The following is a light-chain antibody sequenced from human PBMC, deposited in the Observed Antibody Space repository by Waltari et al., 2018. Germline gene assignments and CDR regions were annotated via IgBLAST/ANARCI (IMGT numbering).Light chain of an antibody. Sequence: QSALTQPPSASGSPGQSITISCPGTTSAVGGFDHVSWYQQHPGKVPRLMIFEVSKRPSGVPDRFSGSKSGNTASLTVSGLQVEDEADYYCSSFAGSSQMLFGGGTKLTVL. CDR3: SSFAGSSQML. CDR1: TSAVGGFDH. J-gene: IGLJ2*01. V-gene: IGLV2-8*01. CDR2: EVS.